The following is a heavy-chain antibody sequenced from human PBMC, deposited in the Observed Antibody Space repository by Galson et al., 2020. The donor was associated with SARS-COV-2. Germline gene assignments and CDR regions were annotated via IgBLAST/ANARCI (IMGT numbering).Heavy chain of an antibody. CDR1: GYTFTSYG. CDR2: ISAYNGNT. CDR3: ARGGRRFLEWPGYYYYYMDV. D-gene: IGHD3-3*01. V-gene: IGHV1-18*01. Sequence: GESLKISCKASGYTFTSYGISWVRQAPGQGLEWMGWISAYNGNTNYAQKLQGRVTMTTDTSTSTAYMELRSLRSDDTAVYYCARGGRRFLEWPGYYYYYMDVWGKGTTVTVSS. J-gene: IGHJ6*03.